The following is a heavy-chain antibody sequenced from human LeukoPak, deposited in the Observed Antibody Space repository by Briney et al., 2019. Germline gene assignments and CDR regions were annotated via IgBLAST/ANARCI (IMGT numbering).Heavy chain of an antibody. Sequence: GGSLRLSCVASGFTFSSYGMNWVRQAPGKVLEWVSSSAGSGGGGGTYCADSVKGRFTISRDSSKNTLFLHMNSLRVEDTAVYYCAKGTTGHCSGATCYPFDMWGQGTVVTVSS. J-gene: IGHJ3*02. CDR2: SAGSGGGGGT. CDR3: AKGTTGHCSGATCYPFDM. CDR1: GFTFSSYG. V-gene: IGHV3-23*01. D-gene: IGHD2-15*01.